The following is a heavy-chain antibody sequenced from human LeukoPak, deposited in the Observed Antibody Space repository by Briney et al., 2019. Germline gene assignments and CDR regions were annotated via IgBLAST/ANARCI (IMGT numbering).Heavy chain of an antibody. D-gene: IGHD3-9*01. CDR3: ARNYDILTGALDP. CDR1: GGSISSYY. CDR2: IYYSGST. Sequence: SETLSLTCTVSGGSISSYYWSWTRQPPGKGLEWIGYIYYSGSTNYNPSLKSRVTISVDTSKNQFSLKLSSVTAADTAVYYCARNYDILTGALDPWGQGTLVTVSS. V-gene: IGHV4-59*08. J-gene: IGHJ5*02.